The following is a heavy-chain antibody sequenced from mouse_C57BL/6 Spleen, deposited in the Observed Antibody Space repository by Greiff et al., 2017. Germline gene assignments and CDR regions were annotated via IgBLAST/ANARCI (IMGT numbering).Heavy chain of an antibody. Sequence: EVKLMESGPGLVKPSQSLSLTCSVTGYSITSGYYWNWIRQFPGNKLEWMGYISYDGSNNYNPSLKNRISITRDTSKNQFFLKLNSVTTEDTATYYCARATTVVATNYFDYWGRGTTLTVSS. CDR1: GYSITSGYY. V-gene: IGHV3-6*01. CDR2: ISYDGSN. J-gene: IGHJ2*01. D-gene: IGHD1-1*01. CDR3: ARATTVVATNYFDY.